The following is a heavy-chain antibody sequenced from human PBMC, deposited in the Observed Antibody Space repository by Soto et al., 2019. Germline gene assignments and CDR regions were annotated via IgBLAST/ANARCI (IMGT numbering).Heavy chain of an antibody. Sequence: QLQLQESAPGLVKPSETLSLTCTVSVGSISSSSYYWGWIRQPPGKGLEWFGSIYYSGSTYYNPSLKSRVTISVDTSKNQFSLKLSSVTAADTAVYYCARRPGCSGGSCYNLFDYWGQGTLVTVSS. CDR1: VGSISSSSYY. CDR2: IYYSGST. J-gene: IGHJ4*02. D-gene: IGHD2-15*01. CDR3: ARRPGCSGGSCYNLFDY. V-gene: IGHV4-39*01.